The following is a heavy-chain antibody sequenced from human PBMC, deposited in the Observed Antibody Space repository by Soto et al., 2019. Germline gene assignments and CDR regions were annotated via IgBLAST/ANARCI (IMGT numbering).Heavy chain of an antibody. CDR2: IDAGNGNT. V-gene: IGHV1-3*01. CDR3: ARVDLDSSSWYWFDP. D-gene: IGHD6-13*01. Sequence: GASVKVSCKASGYTFTSYAMHWVRQAPGQRLEWMGWIDAGNGNTKYSQKFQGRVTITRDTSASTAYMELSSLRSEDTAVYYCARVDLDSSSWYWFDPWGQGTLVTVSS. CDR1: GYTFTSYA. J-gene: IGHJ5*02.